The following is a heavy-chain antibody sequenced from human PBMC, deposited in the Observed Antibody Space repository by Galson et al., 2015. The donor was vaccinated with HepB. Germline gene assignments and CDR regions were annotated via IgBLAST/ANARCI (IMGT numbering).Heavy chain of an antibody. V-gene: IGHV3-23*01. D-gene: IGHD5/OR15-5a*01. Sequence: SLRLSCAASGFTFSSYAMSWVRQAPGKGLEWVSAISGSGGSTYYADPVKGRFTISRDNSKNTLYLQMDSLRAEDTAVYYCAKHSLRRDAFDIWGQGTMVTVSS. J-gene: IGHJ3*02. CDR1: GFTFSSYA. CDR3: AKHSLRRDAFDI. CDR2: ISGSGGST.